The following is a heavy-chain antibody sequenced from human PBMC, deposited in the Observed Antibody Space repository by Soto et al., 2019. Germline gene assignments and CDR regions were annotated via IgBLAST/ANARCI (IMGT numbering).Heavy chain of an antibody. J-gene: IGHJ6*02. D-gene: IGHD6-13*01. CDR2: IYPGDSDT. CDR1: GYSFTSYW. Sequence: PGESLKISCNGSGYSFTSYWIGWVRQMPGKGLEWMGIIYPGDSDTRYSPSFQGQVTISADKSISTAYLQWSSLKASDTAMYYCARVSIAAAGTYGMDVWGQGTTVTVSS. V-gene: IGHV5-51*01. CDR3: ARVSIAAAGTYGMDV.